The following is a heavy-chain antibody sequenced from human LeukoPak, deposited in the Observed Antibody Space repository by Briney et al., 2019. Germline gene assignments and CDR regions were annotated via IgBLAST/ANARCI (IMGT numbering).Heavy chain of an antibody. CDR3: ARDRHGGDRYRVDP. V-gene: IGHV3-53*01. CDR1: GFTVSSNY. D-gene: IGHD5-12*01. CDR2: IYSGGST. Sequence: GGSLRLSCAASGFTVSSNYTSWVRQAPGKGLEWVSVIYSGGSTYYADSVKGRFTISRDNSKNTLYLQMNSLRAEDTAVYYCARDRHGGDRYRVDPWGQGTLVTVSS. J-gene: IGHJ5*02.